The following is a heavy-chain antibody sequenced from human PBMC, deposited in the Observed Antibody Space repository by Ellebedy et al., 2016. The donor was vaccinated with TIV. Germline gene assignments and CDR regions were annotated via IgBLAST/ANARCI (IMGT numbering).Heavy chain of an antibody. CDR1: GLTFSSYD. CDR2: ISYGGSKR. Sequence: PGGSLRLSCAASGLTFSSYDMHWVRQAPGKGLEWVAVISYGGSKRYFVDSVKGRFTISRDDSKKTMYLELNSLRLEDAAVYYCAKVPVGFCSTGPCSYFDDWGLGTLVTVSS. V-gene: IGHV3-30*18. J-gene: IGHJ4*02. D-gene: IGHD2-8*02. CDR3: AKVPVGFCSTGPCSYFDD.